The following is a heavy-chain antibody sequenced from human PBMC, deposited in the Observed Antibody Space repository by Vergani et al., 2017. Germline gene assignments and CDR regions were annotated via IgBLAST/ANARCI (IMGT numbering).Heavy chain of an antibody. CDR3: AKDRYCSTTSCYTGTPHDAFDI. J-gene: IGHJ3*02. Sequence: EVQLLESGGGLVQPGGSLRLSCAASGFPLSSYAMSWVRQAPGKGLEWVSGITGSGGSTYYADSVKGRFTISRDNSKNTLYLQMNSLRAEDTALYYCAKDRYCSTTSCYTGTPHDAFDIWGQGTMVTVSS. CDR1: GFPLSSYA. D-gene: IGHD2-2*02. CDR2: ITGSGGST. V-gene: IGHV3-23*01.